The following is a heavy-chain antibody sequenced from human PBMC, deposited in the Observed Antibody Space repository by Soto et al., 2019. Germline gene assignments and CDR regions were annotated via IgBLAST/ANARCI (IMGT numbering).Heavy chain of an antibody. Sequence: KPSETLSLTCAVSGGSISSSNWWSWVRQPPGKELEWIGEIYHSGTTNYNPSLKSRATISVDMSKNRFSLKLSSVTAADTAVYYCARRVDSSGFFDSWGQGTLVTVAS. V-gene: IGHV4-4*02. D-gene: IGHD6-19*01. J-gene: IGHJ4*02. CDR2: IYHSGTT. CDR1: GGSISSSNW. CDR3: ARRVDSSGFFDS.